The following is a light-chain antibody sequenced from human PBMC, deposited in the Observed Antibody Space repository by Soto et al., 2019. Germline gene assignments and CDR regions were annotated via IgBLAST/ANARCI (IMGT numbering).Light chain of an antibody. CDR1: SSDVGGYNY. Sequence: QSALTQPPSASGSPGQSVTISCTGTSSDVGGYNYVSWYQHHPGKAPKLIIFEVNKWPSGVPDRFSGSKFGNTAYLTVSGLQAEDEADYYCNSYTGWIYVFGTGTKLTVL. CDR3: NSYTGWIYV. J-gene: IGLJ1*01. CDR2: EVN. V-gene: IGLV2-8*01.